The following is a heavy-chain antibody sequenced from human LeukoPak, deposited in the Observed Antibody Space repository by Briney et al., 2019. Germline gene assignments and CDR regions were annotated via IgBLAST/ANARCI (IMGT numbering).Heavy chain of an antibody. V-gene: IGHV1-2*06. Sequence: ASVKVSCKASGYTFIGYFMHWVRQAPGQGLEWMGRINPNSGGKNYAQRFQGRVTMTRDTSITTAYMELSRLRSDDTAIYYCARGGYSDSRGSSDAFDIWGQGTMVTVSS. D-gene: IGHD3-22*01. CDR2: INPNSGGK. CDR3: ARGGYSDSRGSSDAFDI. CDR1: GYTFIGYF. J-gene: IGHJ3*02.